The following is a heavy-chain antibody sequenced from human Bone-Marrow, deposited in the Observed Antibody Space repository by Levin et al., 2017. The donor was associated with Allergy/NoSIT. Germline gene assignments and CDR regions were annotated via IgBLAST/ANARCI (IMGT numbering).Heavy chain of an antibody. J-gene: IGHJ6*02. CDR2: INPSGGST. CDR3: AREEAAANIHYYYYGMDG. D-gene: IGHD6-13*01. CDR1: GYTFTSYY. Sequence: EASVKVSCKASGYTFTSYYMHWVRQAPGQGLEWMGIINPSGGSTSYAQKFQGRVTMTRDTSTSTVYMELSSLRSEDTAVYYCAREEAAANIHYYYYGMDGWGQGTTVTVSS. V-gene: IGHV1-46*01.